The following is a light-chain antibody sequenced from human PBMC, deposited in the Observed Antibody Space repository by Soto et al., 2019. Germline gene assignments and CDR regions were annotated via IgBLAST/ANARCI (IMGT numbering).Light chain of an antibody. Sequence: ETVMTQSPATLSVSPGDRVTLSCRASQSIGTNLLWFQQSPGQPPRLLISSASDRVAGVPDRFSGSGSGTDFTLTISGLQSEDCAVYYCQQYAGWPRTFGQGTKLEIK. CDR1: QSIGTN. CDR3: QQYAGWPRT. V-gene: IGKV3-15*01. J-gene: IGKJ2*01. CDR2: SAS.